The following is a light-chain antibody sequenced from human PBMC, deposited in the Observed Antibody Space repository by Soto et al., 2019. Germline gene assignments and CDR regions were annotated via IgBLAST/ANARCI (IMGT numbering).Light chain of an antibody. CDR1: QTVGSD. CDR2: GAS. Sequence: EIHMTQSRSTLSASLGERATLSCRAGQTVGSDVAWYQQKPGQPPSLLISGASARAPGVPDRFSGSGSETEFTLAISSLQSEDFAVYYCQQYNKWSITFGPGTRLEIK. V-gene: IGKV3-15*01. CDR3: QQYNKWSIT. J-gene: IGKJ5*01.